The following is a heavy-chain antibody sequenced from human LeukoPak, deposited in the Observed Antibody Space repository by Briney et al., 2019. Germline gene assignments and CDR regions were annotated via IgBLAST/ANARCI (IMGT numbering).Heavy chain of an antibody. J-gene: IGHJ4*02. Sequence: GGSLRLSCAASGFTFDDYTMHWVRQAPGKGLEWVSLISWDGGSTYYADSVKGRFTISRDNSKNSLYLQMSSLRTEDTALYYCAKGSGSYLNYLDYWGQGTLVTVSS. CDR1: GFTFDDYT. D-gene: IGHD3-10*01. CDR2: ISWDGGST. CDR3: AKGSGSYLNYLDY. V-gene: IGHV3-43*01.